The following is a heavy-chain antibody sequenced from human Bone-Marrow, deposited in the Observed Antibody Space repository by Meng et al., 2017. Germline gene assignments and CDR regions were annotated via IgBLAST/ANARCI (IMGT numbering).Heavy chain of an antibody. J-gene: IGHJ4*02. D-gene: IGHD3-22*01. Sequence: LVVCGGVELQPGRSLGLAWTASGSTFSNYVMHWVSRAPGKGLEWVAVIWSDGSTKDYADSVRGRFTISRDNSKNTLYLQMNSLRAEDTAVYYCAAYHSSDYHSWGQGTLVTVSS. V-gene: IGHV3-33*01. CDR1: GSTFSNYV. CDR3: AAYHSSDYHS. CDR2: IWSDGSTK.